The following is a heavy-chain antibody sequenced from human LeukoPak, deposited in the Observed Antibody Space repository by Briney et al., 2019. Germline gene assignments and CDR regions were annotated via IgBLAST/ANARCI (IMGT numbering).Heavy chain of an antibody. CDR3: AADPRYSGYDDALNI. Sequence: SVKVSCKASGFTSTSSAMQWVRQARGQRLEWIGWIVVGSGNTNYAQKFQERVTITKDMSTSTAYMELSSLRSEDTAVYYCAADPRYSGYDDALNIWGQGTMVTVSS. V-gene: IGHV1-58*02. CDR1: GFTSTSSA. J-gene: IGHJ3*02. CDR2: IVVGSGNT. D-gene: IGHD5-12*01.